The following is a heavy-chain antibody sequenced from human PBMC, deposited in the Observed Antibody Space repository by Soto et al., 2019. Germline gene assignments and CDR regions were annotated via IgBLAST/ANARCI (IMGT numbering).Heavy chain of an antibody. V-gene: IGHV1-3*01. Sequence: ASVKVSCKASGYTFTSYAMHWVRQAPGQRLEWMGWINAGNGNTKYSQKFQGRVTITRDTSASTVYMELSSLRSEDTAVYYCARDGYYDSSGYRSDFDYWGQGTLVTVSS. J-gene: IGHJ4*02. CDR1: GYTFTSYA. CDR3: ARDGYYDSSGYRSDFDY. D-gene: IGHD3-22*01. CDR2: INAGNGNT.